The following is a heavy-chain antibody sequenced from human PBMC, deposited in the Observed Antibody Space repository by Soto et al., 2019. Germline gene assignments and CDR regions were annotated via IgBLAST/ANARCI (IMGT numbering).Heavy chain of an antibody. CDR1: GFIFSDFY. Sequence: GGSLRLSCAASGFIFSDFYMSWIRQAPGKGLEWISYISSSGSSIYYADSVKGRFTISRDNAKNSLYLQMNSLGAEDTAVYYCARDDSSLEYWGQGTQVTVSS. CDR3: ARDDSSLEY. CDR2: ISSSGSSI. J-gene: IGHJ4*02. D-gene: IGHD3-22*01. V-gene: IGHV3-11*01.